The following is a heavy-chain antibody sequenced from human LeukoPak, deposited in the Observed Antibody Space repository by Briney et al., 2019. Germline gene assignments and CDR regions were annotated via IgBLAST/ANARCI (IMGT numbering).Heavy chain of an antibody. J-gene: IGHJ4*02. D-gene: IGHD3-22*01. V-gene: IGHV3-21*01. Sequence: GGSLRLSCAASGFTFSSYSINWVRQAPGKGLEWVSSISGSSSYIYYADSMKGRFTISRDNAKNSLYLQMSSLSAEDTAVYYCARSHYYDSSLDYWGQGTLVTVSS. CDR2: ISGSSSYI. CDR3: ARSHYYDSSLDY. CDR1: GFTFSSYS.